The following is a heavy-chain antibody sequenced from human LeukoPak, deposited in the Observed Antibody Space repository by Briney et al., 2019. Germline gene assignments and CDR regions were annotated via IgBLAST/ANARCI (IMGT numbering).Heavy chain of an antibody. CDR1: GGSFSGYY. V-gene: IGHV3-23*01. CDR3: ASRPWQQLS. CDR2: ISGSGGST. J-gene: IGHJ5*02. Sequence: PSETLSLTCAVYGGSFSGYYWSWVRQAPGKGLEWVSAISGSGGSTYYADSVKGRFTISRDNSKNTLYLQMNSLRAEDTAVYYCASRPWQQLSWGQGTLVTVSS. D-gene: IGHD6-13*01.